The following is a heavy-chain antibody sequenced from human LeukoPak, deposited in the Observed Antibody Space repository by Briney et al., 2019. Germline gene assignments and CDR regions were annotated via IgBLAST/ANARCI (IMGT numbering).Heavy chain of an antibody. Sequence: PTETLSLTCTVSGGSISSGGYYWSWIRQPPGKGLEWIGYIYHSGSTYYNPSLKSRVTISVDRSKNQFSLKLSSVTAADTAVYYCARGELSIAARPYYFDYWGQGTLVTVSS. J-gene: IGHJ4*02. D-gene: IGHD6-6*01. V-gene: IGHV4-30-2*01. CDR2: IYHSGST. CDR3: ARGELSIAARPYYFDY. CDR1: GGSISSGGYY.